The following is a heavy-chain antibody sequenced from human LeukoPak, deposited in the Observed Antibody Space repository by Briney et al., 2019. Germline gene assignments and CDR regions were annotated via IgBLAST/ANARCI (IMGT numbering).Heavy chain of an antibody. V-gene: IGHV1-46*01. CDR3: ARGLSPFSDY. J-gene: IGHJ4*02. Sequence: EASVKVSCKASGYTFTSYYIHWVRQAPGQGPEWMGIINPTGGGTTYAQKFQGRVTMTRDTSTSTVYMELSSLSSEDTAIYYCARGLSPFSDYWGQGTLVTVSS. CDR1: GYTFTSYY. CDR2: INPTGGGT.